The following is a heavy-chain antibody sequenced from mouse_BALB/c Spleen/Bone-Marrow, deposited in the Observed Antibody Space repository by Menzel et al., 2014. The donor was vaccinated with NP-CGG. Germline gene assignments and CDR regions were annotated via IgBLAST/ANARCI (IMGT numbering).Heavy chain of an antibody. J-gene: IGHJ2*01. CDR2: IHPNSGNT. CDR1: GYTFTNSW. CDR3: ARHHRIAYYFDY. V-gene: IGHV1S130*01. Sequence: QVQLQQSGSALVRPGASVKLSCKASGYTFTNSWIHWAKQRPGQGLEWIGEIHPNSGNTNYNEKLKGKATLTVDTSSSTAYVDLSSLTSEDSAVYYCARHHRIAYYFDYWGQGTTLTVSS.